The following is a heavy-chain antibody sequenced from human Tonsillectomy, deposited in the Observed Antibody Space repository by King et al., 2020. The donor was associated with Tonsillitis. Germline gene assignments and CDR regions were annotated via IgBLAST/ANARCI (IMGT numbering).Heavy chain of an antibody. CDR3: AKETFPIAAAGTSPSDY. J-gene: IGHJ4*02. D-gene: IGHD6-13*01. V-gene: IGHV3-30*02. CDR1: GFTFSNFG. Sequence: VQLVESGGGVVQPGGSLRLSCAASGFTFSNFGMHWVRQAPGKGLEWVSFIRYDGSSKYYTDSVRDRFTISRDNSKNTLYLQMNSLRTEDTAVYYCAKETFPIAAAGTSPSDYWGQGTLVTVSS. CDR2: IRYDGSSK.